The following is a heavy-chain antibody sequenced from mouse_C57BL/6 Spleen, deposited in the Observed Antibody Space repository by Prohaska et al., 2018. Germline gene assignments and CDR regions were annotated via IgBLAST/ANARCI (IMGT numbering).Heavy chain of an antibody. CDR3: TRDWVIGDYDGYFDY. CDR2: ISSGGDYI. Sequence: KLSCAASGFTFSSYAMSWVRQTPEKRLEWVAYISSGGDYIYYADTVKGRFTISRDNARNTLYLQMSSLKSEDTAMYYCTRDWVIGDYDGYFDYWGQGTTLTVSS. CDR1: GFTFSSYA. J-gene: IGHJ2*01. V-gene: IGHV5-9-1*02. D-gene: IGHD2-4*01.